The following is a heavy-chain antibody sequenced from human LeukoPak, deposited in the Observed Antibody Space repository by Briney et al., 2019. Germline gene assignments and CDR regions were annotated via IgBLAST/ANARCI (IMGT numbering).Heavy chain of an antibody. D-gene: IGHD3-22*01. J-gene: IGHJ6*02. CDR2: ISAYNGNT. CDR1: GYTFTSYG. CDR3: ARDYYDSSGYWGLTYYYGMDV. V-gene: IGHV1-18*01. Sequence: ASVKVSCKASGYTFTSYGISWVRQAPGQGLEWMGWISAYNGNTNYAQKLKGRVTMTTDTSTSTAYMELRSLRSDDTAVYYCARDYYDSSGYWGLTYYYGMDVWGQGTTVTVSS.